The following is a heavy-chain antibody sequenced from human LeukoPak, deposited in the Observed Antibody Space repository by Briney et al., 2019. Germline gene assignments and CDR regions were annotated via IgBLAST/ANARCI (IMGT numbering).Heavy chain of an antibody. D-gene: IGHD3-10*01. CDR2: IFYSGST. CDR1: SGSISTSNYY. J-gene: IGHJ6*03. V-gene: IGHV4-39*01. CDR3: ASVRRGFGESSKYYAYYYMGV. Sequence: SETLSLTCTVSSGSISTSNYYWGWVRQPPGKAPEWIGNIFYSGSTYYSPSLKSRVTISLDTSRNQFSLKLNSVTAADTAVYYCASVRRGFGESSKYYAYYYMGVWGKGTTVTVSS.